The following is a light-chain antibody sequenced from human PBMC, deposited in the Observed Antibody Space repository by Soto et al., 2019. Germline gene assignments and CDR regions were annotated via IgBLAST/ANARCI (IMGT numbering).Light chain of an antibody. Sequence: DIQMTQSPSTLSASVGDRVTITCRASQSISSWLAWYQQKPGKAPKLLIYDASSLASGVTSRFSGSGSGTEFTLTISSLQPDDFAAYYCQPYNSYSGLTFGGGTKVEMK. CDR3: QPYNSYSGLT. J-gene: IGKJ4*01. CDR1: QSISSW. V-gene: IGKV1-5*01. CDR2: DAS.